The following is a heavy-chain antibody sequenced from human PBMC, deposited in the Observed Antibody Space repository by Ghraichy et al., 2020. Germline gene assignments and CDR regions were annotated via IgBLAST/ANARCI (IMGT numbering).Heavy chain of an antibody. CDR1: GFTFNTYL. CDR3: ARDQGTTGHDWYFDL. J-gene: IGHJ2*01. D-gene: IGHD1-1*01. CDR2: ISEDASYT. Sequence: GGSLRLSCAVSGFTFNTYLMHWVRQAPGEGLVWVSRISEDASYTNYADSMKGRFTISRDNAKNMLYLQMNSLRPEDTAVYYCARDQGTTGHDWYFDLWGRGTLVTVSS. V-gene: IGHV3-74*01.